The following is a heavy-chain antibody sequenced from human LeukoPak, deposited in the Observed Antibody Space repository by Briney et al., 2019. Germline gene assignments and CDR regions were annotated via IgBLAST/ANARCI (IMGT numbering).Heavy chain of an antibody. D-gene: IGHD2-2*02. CDR2: IKQDGSER. V-gene: IGHV3-7*01. CDR1: GFTFSSYW. J-gene: IGHJ3*02. CDR3: ARESYCSSTSCYNAFDI. Sequence: GGSLRLSCAASGFTFSSYWMSWVRQAPGKGLEWVANIKQDGSERYYVDSVKGRFTISRDNAKNSLYLQMNSLRAEDTAVYYCARESYCSSTSCYNAFDIWGQGTMVTVSS.